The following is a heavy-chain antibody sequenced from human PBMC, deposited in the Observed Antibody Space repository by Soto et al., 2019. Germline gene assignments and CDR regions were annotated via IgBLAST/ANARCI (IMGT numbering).Heavy chain of an antibody. D-gene: IGHD6-19*01. CDR2: IYHSGST. J-gene: IGHJ6*02. V-gene: IGHV4-30-2*01. Sequence: SDTLSLTCAFSGNSISSRVYSRTWIRQPPGKEMEWIGYIYHSGSTYNNTSLKSRVPLPVDTSKNQFSLKLNSVTAADTAVYYCVRDSEQWAFYAMDVWGQGTTVTVS. CDR1: GNSISSRVYS. CDR3: VRDSEQWAFYAMDV.